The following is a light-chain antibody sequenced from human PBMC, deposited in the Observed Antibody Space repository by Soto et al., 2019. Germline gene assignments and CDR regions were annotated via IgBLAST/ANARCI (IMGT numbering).Light chain of an antibody. CDR3: QHYGSSPFT. Sequence: EIVLTQSPATLSLSPGERATLSCRASQSVSSYLAWYQQKPGQAPRLLIYDASNRATGIPARFSGSGSGTDFTLTISSLEPEDFAVYYCQHYGSSPFTFGPGTKVDIK. V-gene: IGKV3-11*01. CDR2: DAS. CDR1: QSVSSY. J-gene: IGKJ3*01.